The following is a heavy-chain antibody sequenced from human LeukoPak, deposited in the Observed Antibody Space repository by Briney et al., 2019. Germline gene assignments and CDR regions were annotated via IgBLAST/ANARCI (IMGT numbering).Heavy chain of an antibody. D-gene: IGHD3-16*01. Sequence: SQTLSLTCNVSGESIGSGDHYWSWIRQPPGKGLEWIGRIYTSGSTNYNPSLKSRVTISVDTSKNQFSLKLSSVTAADTAVYYCAWGHYALDYWGQGTLVTVSS. J-gene: IGHJ4*02. CDR1: GESIGSGDHY. CDR2: IYTSGST. V-gene: IGHV4-61*02. CDR3: AWGHYALDY.